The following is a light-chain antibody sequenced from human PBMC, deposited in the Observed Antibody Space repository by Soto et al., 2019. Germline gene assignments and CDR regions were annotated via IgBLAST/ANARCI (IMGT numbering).Light chain of an antibody. CDR2: DVS. Sequence: QSVLTQPRSVSGSPGQSVTISCTGTSSDVGGYNYVSWYQQHPGNAPKLMIYDVSKRPSGVPDRFSGSKSGNTASLTISGLQAEDEADYYCCSYAGSYTLYVFGTGTKVTVL. CDR3: CSYAGSYTLYV. J-gene: IGLJ1*01. V-gene: IGLV2-11*01. CDR1: SSDVGGYNY.